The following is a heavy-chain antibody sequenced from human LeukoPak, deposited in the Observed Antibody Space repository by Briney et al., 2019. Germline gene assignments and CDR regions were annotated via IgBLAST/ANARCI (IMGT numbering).Heavy chain of an antibody. CDR2: ISYDGSNK. CDR1: GFTFSSYA. V-gene: IGHV3-30-3*01. Sequence: GGSLRLSCAASGFTFSSYAMHWVRQAPGKGLEWVAVISYDGSNKYYADSVKGRFTISRDNSKNTLYLQMNSLRAEDTAVYYCARDLPFYYDSSGYYPVWGQGTLVTVSS. J-gene: IGHJ4*02. CDR3: ARDLPFYYDSSGYYPV. D-gene: IGHD3-22*01.